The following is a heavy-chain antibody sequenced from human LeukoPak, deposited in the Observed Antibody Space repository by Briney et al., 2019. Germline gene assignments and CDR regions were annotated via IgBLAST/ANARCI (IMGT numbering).Heavy chain of an antibody. D-gene: IGHD3-9*01. CDR3: AKGGSRRFFDWLLSPDY. Sequence: GGSLRLSCAASGFTFSNYAMNWVRQTQGKGLEWVSSISGSGISTYYADSVKGRFTMSRDNSRTTLFLQMNSLRAEDTAIYYCAKGGSRRFFDWLLSPDYWGQGTLVTVSS. J-gene: IGHJ4*02. V-gene: IGHV3-23*01. CDR1: GFTFSNYA. CDR2: ISGSGIST.